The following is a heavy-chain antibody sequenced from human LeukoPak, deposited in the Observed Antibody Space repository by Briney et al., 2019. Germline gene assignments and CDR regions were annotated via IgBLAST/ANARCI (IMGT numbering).Heavy chain of an antibody. CDR2: ISGSGGST. J-gene: IGHJ4*02. Sequence: GGSLRLSCAASGFTFSSYAMSWVRQAPGKGLEWVSAISGSGGSTYYADSVKGRFTVSRDNSKNTLYLQMNSLRAEDTAVYYCAKAGAVVVVAAKYFDYWGQGTLVTVSS. CDR3: AKAGAVVVVAAKYFDY. D-gene: IGHD2-15*01. CDR1: GFTFSSYA. V-gene: IGHV3-23*01.